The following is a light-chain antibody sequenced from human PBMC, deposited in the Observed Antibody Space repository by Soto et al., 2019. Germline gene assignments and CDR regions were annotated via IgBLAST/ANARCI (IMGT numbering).Light chain of an antibody. CDR3: SSYTSSSILWV. Sequence: QSALTQPASVSGSPGQSITISCTGTSSDVGGYKYVSWYQQHPGKAPKLMIYEVTNRPSGVSNRFSGSKSGNTASLTISGVQAEDEANYYCSSYTSSSILWVFGGGTKVTVL. CDR2: EVT. V-gene: IGLV2-14*01. CDR1: SSDVGGYKY. J-gene: IGLJ3*02.